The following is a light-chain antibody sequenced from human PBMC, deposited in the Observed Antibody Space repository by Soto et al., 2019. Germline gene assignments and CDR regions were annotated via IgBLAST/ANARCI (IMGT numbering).Light chain of an antibody. Sequence: DIQMTQSPSSLSASVGDRVTIACRASQSISSYLNWYQQKPGKAPKFLIYVASSLQSGVPSRFSGSGSGTDFTLTINGLQPEDSATYYCQQSYSTPFTFGPGTKVDIK. J-gene: IGKJ3*01. CDR3: QQSYSTPFT. CDR2: VAS. CDR1: QSISSY. V-gene: IGKV1-39*01.